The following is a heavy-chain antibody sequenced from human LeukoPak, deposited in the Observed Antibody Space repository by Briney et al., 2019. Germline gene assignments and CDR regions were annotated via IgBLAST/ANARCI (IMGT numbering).Heavy chain of an antibody. CDR3: AKGGGSGYDFWSGYYEKYYFDY. CDR2: VSGSGGST. D-gene: IGHD3-3*01. V-gene: IGHV3-23*01. Sequence: QPGGSLRLSCAASGFTFSSYAISWVRQAPGKGLEWVSAVSGSGGSTYYADSVKGRLTISRDNSTNTIYLQMNSLSADDPAVDYCAKGGGSGYDFWSGYYEKYYFDYWGQGTLVTVSS. J-gene: IGHJ4*02. CDR1: GFTFSSYA.